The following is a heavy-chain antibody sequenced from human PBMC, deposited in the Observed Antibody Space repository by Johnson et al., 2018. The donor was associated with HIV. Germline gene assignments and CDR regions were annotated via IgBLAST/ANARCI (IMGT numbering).Heavy chain of an antibody. D-gene: IGHD3-22*01. Sequence: QVQLVESGGGVVQPGRSLRLSCAASGFTFSSYGMHWVRQAPGKGLEWVAVISYDGSNKYYADSVKGRFTISRDNSKNTLYLQMNSLRIEDTAIYYCAKGHSSGYPKDAFDVWGRGTIVTVSS. CDR3: AKGHSSGYPKDAFDV. J-gene: IGHJ3*01. V-gene: IGHV3-30*18. CDR1: GFTFSSYG. CDR2: ISYDGSNK.